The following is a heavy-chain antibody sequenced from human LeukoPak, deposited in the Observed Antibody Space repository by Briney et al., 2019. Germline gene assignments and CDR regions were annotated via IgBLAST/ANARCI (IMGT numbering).Heavy chain of an antibody. V-gene: IGHV3-33*01. Sequence: PGRSLRLSCAASGFTFSSYGMHWVRQAPGKGLGWVAVIWYDGSNKYYADSVKGRFTISRDNSKNTLYLQMNSLRAEDTAVYYCARDSYYDYSGGGFDYWGQGTLVTVSS. CDR1: GFTFSSYG. CDR3: ARDSYYDYSGGGFDY. CDR2: IWYDGSNK. J-gene: IGHJ4*02. D-gene: IGHD3-22*01.